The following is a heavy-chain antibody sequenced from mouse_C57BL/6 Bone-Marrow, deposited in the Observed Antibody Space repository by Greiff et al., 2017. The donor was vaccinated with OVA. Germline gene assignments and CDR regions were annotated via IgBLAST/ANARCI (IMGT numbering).Heavy chain of an antibody. CDR3: AREGYDYYAMDY. CDR2: INPNNGGT. Sequence: EVQLQQSGPELVKPGASVKISCKASGYTFTDYYMNWVKQSHGKSLEWIGDINPNNGGTSYNQKFKGKATLTVDKSYSTAYMELRSLTSEDSAVYYCAREGYDYYAMDYWGQGTSVTVSS. J-gene: IGHJ4*01. V-gene: IGHV1-26*01. CDR1: GYTFTDYY. D-gene: IGHD3-1*01.